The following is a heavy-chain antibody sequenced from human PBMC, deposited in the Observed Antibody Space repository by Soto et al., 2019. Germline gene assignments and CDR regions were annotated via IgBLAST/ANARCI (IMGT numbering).Heavy chain of an antibody. J-gene: IGHJ6*02. V-gene: IGHV3-21*03. Sequence: EVQLVESGGGLVKPGGSLRLSCAASGFTFSSYSMNWVRQAPGKGLEWVSSISSSSRYIYYAHSVKGQFTISRDNAKKSVYLQMISLRAEDTAVYYCARDLKNIVLVVAARNYYYGMDVWGQGTTVTVSS. D-gene: IGHD2-15*01. CDR2: ISSSSRYI. CDR1: GFTFSSYS. CDR3: ARDLKNIVLVVAARNYYYGMDV.